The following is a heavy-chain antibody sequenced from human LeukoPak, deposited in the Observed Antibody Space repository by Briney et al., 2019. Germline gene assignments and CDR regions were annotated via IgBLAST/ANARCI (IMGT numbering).Heavy chain of an antibody. CDR1: GFTVSSNS. J-gene: IGHJ4*02. D-gene: IGHD4-17*01. CDR3: AKVYGDYALDY. V-gene: IGHV3-66*01. Sequence: GGSLRLSCAVSGFTVSSNSMSWVRQAPGKGLEWVSLIYSGGSTYYADSVKGRLYISRDNSKNTLFLQMDSLRAEDTAVFYCAKVYGDYALDYWGQGTLVTVSS. CDR2: IYSGGST.